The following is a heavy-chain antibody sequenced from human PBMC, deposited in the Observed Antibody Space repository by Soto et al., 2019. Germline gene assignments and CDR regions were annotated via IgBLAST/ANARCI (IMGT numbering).Heavy chain of an antibody. D-gene: IGHD3-10*01. CDR1: GGSISSYY. CDR3: ARVDYYGSGSYMVYNWFDP. Sequence: PWETLSLTCTVSGGSISSYYWSWIRQPPGKGLEWIGYIYYSGSTNYNPSLKSRVTISVDTSKNQFSLKLSSVTAADTAVYYCARVDYYGSGSYMVYNWFDPWGQGTLVTVSS. V-gene: IGHV4-59*01. CDR2: IYYSGST. J-gene: IGHJ5*02.